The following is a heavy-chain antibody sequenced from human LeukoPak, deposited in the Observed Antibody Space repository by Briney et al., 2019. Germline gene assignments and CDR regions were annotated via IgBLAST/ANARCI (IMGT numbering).Heavy chain of an antibody. CDR2: INPSGGST. CDR1: GYTFTSYY. Sequence: ASVKVSCKASGYTFTSYYMHWVRQAPGQGLEWMGIINPSGGSTSYAQKFQGRVTMTRDTSTSTVYMELSSLRSEDTAVYYCARVVGYYYDSSAPGGGDWGQGTPVTVSS. D-gene: IGHD3-22*01. V-gene: IGHV1-46*03. CDR3: ARVVGYYYDSSAPGGGD. J-gene: IGHJ4*02.